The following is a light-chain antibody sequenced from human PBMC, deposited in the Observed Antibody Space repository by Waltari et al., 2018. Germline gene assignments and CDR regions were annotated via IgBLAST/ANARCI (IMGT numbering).Light chain of an antibody. Sequence: QSVLTQPPSASGTPGPRVTISRSGSSSNIASNYFYWYQQFPGTAPKVLMFKNNQRPSGVSDRFSASKSGASASLAISGLRSDDEADYYCGTWDDSLSRPVFGGGTKLTVL. CDR2: KNN. CDR3: GTWDDSLSRPV. CDR1: SSNIASNY. V-gene: IGLV1-47*01. J-gene: IGLJ3*02.